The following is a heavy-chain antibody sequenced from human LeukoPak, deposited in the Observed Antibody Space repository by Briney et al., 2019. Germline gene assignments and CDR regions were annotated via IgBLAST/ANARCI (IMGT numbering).Heavy chain of an antibody. CDR3: ATEVVY. Sequence: ARSLTLSCVASGFNSSAYVMSCFRQARGKGVELVSSISGSGRSLYYEDSIKGRFNISRDNSKNILYLQMNRLRAEDTAIYYCATEVVYWGQGALVTVSS. CDR1: GFNSSAYV. V-gene: IGHV3-23*01. CDR2: ISGSGRSL. J-gene: IGHJ4*02.